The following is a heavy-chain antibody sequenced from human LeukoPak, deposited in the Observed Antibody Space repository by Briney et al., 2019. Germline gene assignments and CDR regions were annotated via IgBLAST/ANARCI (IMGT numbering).Heavy chain of an antibody. CDR2: ISATGGST. J-gene: IGHJ4*02. D-gene: IGHD3-16*01. CDR1: GFSFSTYA. V-gene: IGHV3-23*01. Sequence: GGSLRLSCAASGFSFSTYAMSWVRQAPGNGLEWVSAISATGGSTYYADSVKGRFTISRDNSKNTLYLQINTLRAEDTAVYYCARDDYLGYWGQGTLVTVSS. CDR3: ARDDYLGY.